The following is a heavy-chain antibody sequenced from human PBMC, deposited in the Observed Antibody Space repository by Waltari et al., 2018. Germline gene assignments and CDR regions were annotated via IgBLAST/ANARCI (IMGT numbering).Heavy chain of an antibody. V-gene: IGHV4-59*01. D-gene: IGHD3-10*01. J-gene: IGHJ5*02. Sequence: QVQLRESGPRLVKPSETLSLTCSVSGDSIAGYFWAWIRQPPGKGLQFIGYIYDVGTTRYTPSLASRVAMSVDTSKNHFSLRLTSMTAADTAFYYCARGRGGSGSQPLSWFDPWGPGTLVTVSS. CDR1: GDSIAGYF. CDR2: IYDVGTT. CDR3: ARGRGGSGSQPLSWFDP.